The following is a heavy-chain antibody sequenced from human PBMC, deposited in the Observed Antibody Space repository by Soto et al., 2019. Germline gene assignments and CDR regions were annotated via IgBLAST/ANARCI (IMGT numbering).Heavy chain of an antibody. CDR2: IKQDGSEK. CDR3: AMGYDYGDSRIDNWFDP. D-gene: IGHD4-17*01. Sequence: PGGSLRLSCAASGFTFSSYWMSWVRQAPGKGLEWVANIKQDGSEKYYVDSVKGRFTISRDNAKNSLYLQMNSLRAEDTAVYYCAMGYDYGDSRIDNWFDPWGQGTLVTVSS. CDR1: GFTFSSYW. J-gene: IGHJ5*02. V-gene: IGHV3-7*03.